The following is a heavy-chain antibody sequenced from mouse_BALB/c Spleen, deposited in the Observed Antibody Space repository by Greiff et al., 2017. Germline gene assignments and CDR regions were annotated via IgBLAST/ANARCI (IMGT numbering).Heavy chain of an antibody. CDR3: ARHPYYAMDY. J-gene: IGHJ4*01. Sequence: VESGGSRKLSCAASGFTFSDYGMAWVRQAPGKGPEWVAFISNLAYSIYYADTVTGRFTISRENAKNTLYLEMSSLRSEDTAMYYCARHPYYAMDYWGQGTSVTVSS. CDR1: GFTFSDYG. CDR2: ISNLAYSI. V-gene: IGHV5-15*02.